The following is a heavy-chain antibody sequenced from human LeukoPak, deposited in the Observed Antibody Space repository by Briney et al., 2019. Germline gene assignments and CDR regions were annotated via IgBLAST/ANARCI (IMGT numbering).Heavy chain of an antibody. V-gene: IGHV3-15*01. Sequence: PGGSLRLSCAASGFTFSNAWMSWVRQAPGKGLEWIGRIKSNSDGGTTDYAAPVKGRFTISRDDSKNTLYLQMNSLKTEDTAVYYCTTDASRNDYAVYWGQGTLVTVSS. CDR2: IKSNSDGGTT. D-gene: IGHD4-17*01. CDR3: TTDASRNDYAVY. CDR1: GFTFSNAW. J-gene: IGHJ4*02.